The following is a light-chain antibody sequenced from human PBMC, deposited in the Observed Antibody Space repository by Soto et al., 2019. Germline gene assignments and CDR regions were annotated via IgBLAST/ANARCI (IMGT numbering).Light chain of an antibody. V-gene: IGKV3-11*01. CDR2: DAS. CDR3: QQRSNWPPIT. J-gene: IGKJ5*01. CDR1: QSVAHN. Sequence: IVMTQSPATLSVSPVERATLSCRASQSVAHNLAWYQQKPGQAPRLLIYDASNRATGIPARFSGSGSGTDFTLTISSLEPEDFAVYYCQQRSNWPPITFGQGTRLEIK.